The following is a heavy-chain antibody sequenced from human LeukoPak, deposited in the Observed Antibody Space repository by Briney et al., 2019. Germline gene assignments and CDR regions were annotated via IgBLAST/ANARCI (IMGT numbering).Heavy chain of an antibody. CDR1: GGSMSNNY. CDR3: ARERMVRVLYYFDY. CDR2: INHSGST. V-gene: IGHV4-34*01. J-gene: IGHJ4*02. Sequence: SETLSLTCTVSGGSMSNNYWSWIRQPPGKGLEWSGEINHSGSTNYNPSLKSRVTISVDTSKNQFSLKLSSVTAADTAVYYCARERMVRVLYYFDYWGQGTLVTVSS. D-gene: IGHD3-10*01.